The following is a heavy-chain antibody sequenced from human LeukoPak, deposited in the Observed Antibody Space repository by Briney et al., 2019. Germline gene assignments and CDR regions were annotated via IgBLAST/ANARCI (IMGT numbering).Heavy chain of an antibody. V-gene: IGHV5-51*01. CDR3: ARGEGGYNYAF. CDR1: GYSFTSYG. D-gene: IGHD5-24*01. J-gene: IGHJ4*02. Sequence: GESLKISCKASGYSFTSYGIAWVRQMPGKGLEWMGIINPADSDTRYSLSIQGQVTISANRSISTAYLQWSSLKASDTAMYYCARGEGGYNYAFWGQGTLVSVSS. CDR2: INPADSDT.